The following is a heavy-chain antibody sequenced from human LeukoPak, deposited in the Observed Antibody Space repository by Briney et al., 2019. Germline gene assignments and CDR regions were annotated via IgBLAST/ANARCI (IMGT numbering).Heavy chain of an antibody. CDR1: GGSISSSSYY. CDR2: IYHSGST. J-gene: IGHJ4*02. D-gene: IGHD3-22*01. CDR3: ARVMARGSGYYGPLFDY. Sequence: KPSETLSLTCTVSGGSISSSSYYWGWIRQPPGKGLEWIGSIYHSGSTYYNPSLKSRVTISVDTSRNQFSLKLSSVTAADTAVYYCARVMARGSGYYGPLFDYWGQGTLVTVSS. V-gene: IGHV4-39*07.